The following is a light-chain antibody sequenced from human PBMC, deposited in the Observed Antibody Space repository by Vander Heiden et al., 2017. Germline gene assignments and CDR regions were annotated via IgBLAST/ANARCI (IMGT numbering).Light chain of an antibody. V-gene: IGKV1-27*01. CDR1: QGISNY. J-gene: IGKJ4*01. CDR3: QKYNSAPLT. CDR2: AAS. Sequence: DLQMTQSPSSLSASVGDSVTITCRARQGISNYLVWYQQKSGKVPKLLIYAASTLQSGVPSRFSGSGSGTDFTLTISSLQPEDVATYYCQKYNSAPLTFGGGTKVEIK.